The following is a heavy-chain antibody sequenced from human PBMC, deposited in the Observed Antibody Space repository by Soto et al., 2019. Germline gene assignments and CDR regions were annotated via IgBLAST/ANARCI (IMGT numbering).Heavy chain of an antibody. J-gene: IGHJ5*02. V-gene: IGHV3-23*01. CDR1: EFLFTTYS. CDR2: ISGSTDDT. Sequence: GGSLRRSCADSEFLFTTYSMTWVRQATGKGLEWVSSISGSTDDTFHAASVKGRFTISRDNSKNTLFLQMNSLNAEDTAVYYCTKEVFGGVASSGLDTWGQGTLVTVSS. CDR3: TKEVFGGVASSGLDT. D-gene: IGHD3-16*01.